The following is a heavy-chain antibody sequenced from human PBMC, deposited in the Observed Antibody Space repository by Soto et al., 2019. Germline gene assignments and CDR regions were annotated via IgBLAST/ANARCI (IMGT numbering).Heavy chain of an antibody. CDR1: GFTFSSYA. CDR2: ISYDGSNK. V-gene: IGHV3-30-3*01. CDR3: ARDPGSGWPPFDY. D-gene: IGHD6-19*01. Sequence: QVLLVESGGGVVQPGRSLRLSCAASGFTFSSYAMHWVRQAPGKGLEWVAVISYDGSNKYYADSVKGRFTISRDNSKNTLYLQMNSLRAEDTAVYYCARDPGSGWPPFDYWGQATLVTVSS. J-gene: IGHJ4*02.